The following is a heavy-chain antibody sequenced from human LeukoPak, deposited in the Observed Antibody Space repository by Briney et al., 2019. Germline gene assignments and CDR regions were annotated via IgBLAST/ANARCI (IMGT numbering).Heavy chain of an antibody. CDR2: IHRAGRT. CDR3: GKTDIYSNPIDY. J-gene: IGHJ4*02. CDR1: GVSISSSEW. D-gene: IGHD3-9*01. V-gene: IGHV4-4*02. Sequence: SETLSLTCAVSGVSISSSEWWIWVRQPPGQGLEWTGEIHRAGRTRYNPSLKSRVTISMDYSKNQFSLKLTSVTAADTAIYYCGKTDIYSNPIDYWGPGSLVTVSS.